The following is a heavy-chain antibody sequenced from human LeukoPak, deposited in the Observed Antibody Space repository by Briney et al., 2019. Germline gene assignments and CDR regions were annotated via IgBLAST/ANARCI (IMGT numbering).Heavy chain of an antibody. CDR3: ARGYCSSTSCYYP. V-gene: IGHV4-38-2*01. Sequence: PSETLSLICAVSGYSTSSGYYWGWIRQPPGKGLEWIGSLYHSGSTYYNPSLRSRVTMSVDTSKNQFSLKLSSVTAADTAVYYCARGYCSSTSCYYPWGQGTLVTVSS. J-gene: IGHJ5*02. D-gene: IGHD2-2*01. CDR2: LYHSGST. CDR1: GYSTSSGYY.